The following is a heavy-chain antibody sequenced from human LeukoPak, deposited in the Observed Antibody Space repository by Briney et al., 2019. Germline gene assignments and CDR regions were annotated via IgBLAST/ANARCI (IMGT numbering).Heavy chain of an antibody. CDR1: GGSITSGNYY. J-gene: IGHJ3*02. V-gene: IGHV4-39*01. D-gene: IGHD5-18*01. CDR2: IYYSGRT. CDR3: ARPDQRGYTYGYSAFDI. Sequence: PSETLSLTCTVSGGSITSGNYYWGWIRQPPGKGLEWIGSIYYSGRTYYNPSLKSRVTMSVDTSNNQFSLKLSSVTAADTAVYYCARPDQRGYTYGYSAFDIWGQGTMVTVSS.